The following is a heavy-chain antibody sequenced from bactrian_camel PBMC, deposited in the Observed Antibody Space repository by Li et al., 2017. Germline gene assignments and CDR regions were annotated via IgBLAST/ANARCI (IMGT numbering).Heavy chain of an antibody. V-gene: IGHV3S53*01. Sequence: HVQLVESGGGSVQSGGSLRLSCLSSGGTYGTYCMGWFRQAPGKEREEVARVDRYGVASYADAAKGRFSISRDNAKNTVYLQMDSLKVEDTAIYYCNAMCEGEGDFGYWGLGTQVTVS. CDR1: GGTYGTYC. J-gene: IGHJ6*01. CDR3: NAMCEGEGDFGY. CDR2: VDRYGVA.